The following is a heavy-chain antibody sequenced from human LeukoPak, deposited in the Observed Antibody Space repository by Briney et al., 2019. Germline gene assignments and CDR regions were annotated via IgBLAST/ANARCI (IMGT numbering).Heavy chain of an antibody. CDR2: INHSGST. CDR1: GGSFSGYY. D-gene: IGHD3-3*01. CDR3: ARGPRKRITILGVVIPGEDNWFDP. Sequence: SETLSLTCAVYGGSFSGYYWSWIRQPPGKGLEWIGEINHSGSTNYNPSLKSRVTISVDTSKNQFSLKLSSVTAADTAVYYCARGPRKRITILGVVIPGEDNWFDPWGQGTLVTVSS. V-gene: IGHV4-34*01. J-gene: IGHJ5*02.